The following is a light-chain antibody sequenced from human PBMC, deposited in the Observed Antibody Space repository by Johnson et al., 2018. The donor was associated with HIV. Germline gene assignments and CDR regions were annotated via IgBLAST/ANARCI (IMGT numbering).Light chain of an antibody. Sequence: QSVLTQPPSVSAAPGQKVTISCSGSSSNIGNNYVSWYQQLPGTAPKLLIYENNKRPSGIPDRFSGSKSGTSATLGITGLQTGDEADYYCGTWDSSLSAFYYVYVTVTKVTGL. CDR1: SSNIGNNY. V-gene: IGLV1-51*02. CDR3: GTWDSSLSAFYYV. J-gene: IGLJ1*01. CDR2: ENN.